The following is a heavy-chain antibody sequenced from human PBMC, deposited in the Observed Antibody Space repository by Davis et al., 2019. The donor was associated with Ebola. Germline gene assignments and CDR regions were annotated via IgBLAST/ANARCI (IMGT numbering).Heavy chain of an antibody. Sequence: MPSETLSLTCTVSGGSISSYYWSWIRQLPGKGLEWIGYIYYSGSTNYNPSLKSRVTISVDTSKNQFSLKLSSVTAADTAVYYCARGDYGDYVGISDYWGQGTLVTVSS. CDR1: GGSISSYY. J-gene: IGHJ4*02. D-gene: IGHD4-17*01. CDR2: IYYSGST. CDR3: ARGDYGDYVGISDY. V-gene: IGHV4-59*01.